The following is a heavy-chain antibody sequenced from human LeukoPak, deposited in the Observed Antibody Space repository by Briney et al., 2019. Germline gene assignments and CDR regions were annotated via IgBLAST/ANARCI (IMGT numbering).Heavy chain of an antibody. D-gene: IGHD1-26*01. CDR2: IYYSRST. V-gene: IGHV4-39*07. J-gene: IGHJ6*03. CDR1: GGSISSSSYY. Sequence: SETLSLTCTVSGGSISSSSYYWGWIRQPPGKGLEWIGSIYYSRSTYYNPSLKSRFTISVDTSKNQFSLKLSSVTAADTAVYYCARVPTGRYCYYMDVWGKGTTVTVSS. CDR3: ARVPTGRYCYYMDV.